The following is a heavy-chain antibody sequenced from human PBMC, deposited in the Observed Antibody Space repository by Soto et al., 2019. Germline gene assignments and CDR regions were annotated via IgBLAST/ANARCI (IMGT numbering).Heavy chain of an antibody. CDR1: GFTFSSYA. CDR3: TRKTPTNGMAV. Sequence: EVQLLESGGGLVQPGGSLRLSCAASGFTFSSYAMWWVRQAPGKGLECVSAISGGGETTYYADSVKGRFTISRENAKNSLYLQMNSLRVGDTAVYDWTRKTPTNGMAVWGQGTTVTVSS. D-gene: IGHD2-15*01. J-gene: IGHJ6*02. CDR2: ISGGGETT. V-gene: IGHV3-23*01.